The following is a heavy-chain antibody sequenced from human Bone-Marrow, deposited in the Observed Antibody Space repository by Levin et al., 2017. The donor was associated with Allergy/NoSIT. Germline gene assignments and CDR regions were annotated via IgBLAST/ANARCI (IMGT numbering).Heavy chain of an antibody. Sequence: GGSLRLSCAASGFTFSSYAMHWVRQAPGKGLEWVAVISYDGSNKYYADSVKGRFTISRDNSKNTLYLQMNSLRAEDTAVYYCARDPPYSYGPQQGAFDIWGQGTMVTVSS. CDR1: GFTFSSYA. D-gene: IGHD5-18*01. V-gene: IGHV3-30-3*01. CDR3: ARDPPYSYGPQQGAFDI. CDR2: ISYDGSNK. J-gene: IGHJ3*02.